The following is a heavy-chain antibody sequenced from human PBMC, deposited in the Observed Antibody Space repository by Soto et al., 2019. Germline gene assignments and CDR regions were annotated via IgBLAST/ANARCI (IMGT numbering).Heavy chain of an antibody. CDR3: ARASGSWSNWFDP. CDR2: ISSDGSTT. D-gene: IGHD6-13*01. J-gene: IGHJ5*02. V-gene: IGHV3-74*01. CDR1: GFTFSSYW. Sequence: EVQLVESGGGLVQPGGSLRLSCAASGFTFSSYWMHWVRQAPGKGLVWVSRISSDGSTTTYADSVKGRFTISRDNAKNTLYLQMNSLRAEDTAGYYCARASGSWSNWFDPWGQGTLVTVSS.